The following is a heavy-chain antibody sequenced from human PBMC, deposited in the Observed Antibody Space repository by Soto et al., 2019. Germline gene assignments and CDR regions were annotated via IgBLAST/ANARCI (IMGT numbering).Heavy chain of an antibody. J-gene: IGHJ4*02. V-gene: IGHV4-39*01. CDR1: GGSISSSSYY. CDR3: ARHRQQLVLSDY. D-gene: IGHD6-13*01. CDR2: IYYSGST. Sequence: QLQLQESGPGLVKPSETLSLTCTVSGGSISSSSYYWGWIRQPPGKGLEWIGSIYYSGSTYYNPSLKSRVTISVDTSKNQFSLKLSSVTAADTAAYHCARHRQQLVLSDYWGQGTLVTVSS.